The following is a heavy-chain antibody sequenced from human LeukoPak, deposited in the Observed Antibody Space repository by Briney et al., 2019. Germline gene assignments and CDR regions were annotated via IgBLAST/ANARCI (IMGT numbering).Heavy chain of an antibody. CDR2: INHSGSN. D-gene: IGHD3-10*01. J-gene: IGHJ3*01. CDR3: ARGRGWFGELHPA. Sequence: SETLSLTCAVYGGSFSGYYWSWIRQPPGKGLEWIGEINHSGSNNYNPSLKSRVTISVDTSKNQFSLKLSSVTAADTAVYYCARGRGWFGELHPAWGQGTMVTVSS. CDR1: GGSFSGYY. V-gene: IGHV4-34*01.